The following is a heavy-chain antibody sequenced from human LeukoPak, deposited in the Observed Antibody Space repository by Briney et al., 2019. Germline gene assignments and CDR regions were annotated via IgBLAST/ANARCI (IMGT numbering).Heavy chain of an antibody. CDR2: IIPIFGTA. CDR3: ASYADYYDSSGYYYSFDY. Sequence: SVKVSCKASGGTFSSYAISWVRQAPGQGLEWMGGIIPIFGTANYAQKFQGRVTITTDESTGTAYMELSSLRSEDTAVYYCASYADYYDSSGYYYSFDYWGQGTLVTVSS. J-gene: IGHJ4*02. CDR1: GGTFSSYA. V-gene: IGHV1-69*05. D-gene: IGHD3-22*01.